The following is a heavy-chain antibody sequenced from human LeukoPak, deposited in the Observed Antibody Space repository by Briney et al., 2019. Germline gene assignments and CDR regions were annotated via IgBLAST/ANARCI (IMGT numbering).Heavy chain of an antibody. CDR2: IYTSGST. D-gene: IGHD2-21*02. CDR3: ARGAYCGGDCYSYPHDAFDI. V-gene: IGHV4-61*02. J-gene: IGHJ3*02. CDR1: GGSISSGSYY. Sequence: PSQTLSLTCTVSGGSISSGSYYWSWIRQPAGKGLEWIGRIYTSGSTNYKPSLKSRVTISVDTSKNQFSLKLSSVTAADTAVYYCARGAYCGGDCYSYPHDAFDIWGQGTMVTVSS.